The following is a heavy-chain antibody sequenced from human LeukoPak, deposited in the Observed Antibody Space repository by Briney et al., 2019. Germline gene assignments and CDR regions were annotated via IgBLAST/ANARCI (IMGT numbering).Heavy chain of an antibody. CDR2: INNKSGDT. CDR3: ARDRGGPDSGYDQEYYFDY. V-gene: IGHV1-2*02. Sequence: GGSVTVSCKASGYMFTGYYMHWVRQAPGQGLEWMGWINNKSGDTDYAQNFQGRVTMTRDTSIGTAYMDLSSLRSEDTAVYYCARDRGGPDSGYDQEYYFDYWGQGTLVTVSS. D-gene: IGHD5-12*01. J-gene: IGHJ4*02. CDR1: GYMFTGYY.